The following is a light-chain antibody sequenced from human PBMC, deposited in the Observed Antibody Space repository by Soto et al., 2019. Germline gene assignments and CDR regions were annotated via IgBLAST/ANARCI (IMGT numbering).Light chain of an antibody. CDR2: EVS. CDR1: SSDVGGYNY. Sequence: QSALTQPASVSGSPGQSITISCTGTSSDVGGYNYVSWYQQHPGKAPKLMIYEVSNRPSGVSNRCSGSKSGNTASLTISGHQAEDEADYYCSSYTSSSIDHVFGTGTKVTVL. V-gene: IGLV2-14*01. CDR3: SSYTSSSIDHV. J-gene: IGLJ1*01.